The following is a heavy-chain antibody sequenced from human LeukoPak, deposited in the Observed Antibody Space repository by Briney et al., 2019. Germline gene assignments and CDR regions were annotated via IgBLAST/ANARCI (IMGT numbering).Heavy chain of an antibody. CDR2: ISFDGSNK. CDR3: ARDIESGYFDY. Sequence: PGRSLRLSCAASGFTFSSYDMHWVRQAPGKGLEWVAVISFDGSNKYCADSVKGRFTISRDDSKNTLYLQMNSLRAEDTAVYYCARDIESGYFDYWGQGNLVTVSS. V-gene: IGHV3-33*01. D-gene: IGHD3-16*02. J-gene: IGHJ4*02. CDR1: GFTFSSYD.